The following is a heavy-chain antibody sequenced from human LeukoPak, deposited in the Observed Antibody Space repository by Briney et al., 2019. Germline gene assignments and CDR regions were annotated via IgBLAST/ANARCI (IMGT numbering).Heavy chain of an antibody. D-gene: IGHD3-10*01. CDR2: INSDGSRT. J-gene: IGHJ5*02. V-gene: IGHV3-74*01. Sequence: PGGSLRLSCAASGFTLSTYWMHWVRQGPGKGLVWVSCINSDGSRTTYADSVKGRFVISRDNAKNSVYLQMNSLRAEDTAVYYCARDHSDGRYYNWFDPWGQGTLVTVSS. CDR1: GFTLSTYW. CDR3: ARDHSDGRYYNWFDP.